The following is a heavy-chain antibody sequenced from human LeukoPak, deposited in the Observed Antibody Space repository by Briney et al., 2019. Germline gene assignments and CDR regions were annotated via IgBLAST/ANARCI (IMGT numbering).Heavy chain of an antibody. D-gene: IGHD5-18*01. J-gene: IGHJ4*02. Sequence: GESLKISCKGSGYSFTSYWIGWVRQMPGKGLEWMGSIYPGDSDTRHSPSFQGQVTISADKSISTAYLQWSSLRASDTAMYYCARPPIRYSYGPFDYWGQGTLVTVSS. CDR3: ARPPIRYSYGPFDY. CDR1: GYSFTSYW. V-gene: IGHV5-51*01. CDR2: IYPGDSDT.